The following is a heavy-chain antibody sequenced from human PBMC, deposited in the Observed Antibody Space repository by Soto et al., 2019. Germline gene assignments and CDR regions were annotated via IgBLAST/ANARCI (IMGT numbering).Heavy chain of an antibody. CDR3: AGPGYSSQDY. CDR1: GFTFSSFA. D-gene: IGHD5-18*01. Sequence: GGSLRLSCAASGFTFSSFALSWVRQAPGRGLEWVSAISGSDDGTDYADSVKGRFTISRDNSKNTLYLQMNSLRADDTAVYYCAGPGYSSQDYWGQGTLVTVSS. V-gene: IGHV3-23*01. CDR2: ISGSDDGT. J-gene: IGHJ4*02.